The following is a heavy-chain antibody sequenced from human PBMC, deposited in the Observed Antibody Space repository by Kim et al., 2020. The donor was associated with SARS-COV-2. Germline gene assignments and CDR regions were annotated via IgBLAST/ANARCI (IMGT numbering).Heavy chain of an antibody. CDR3: AKDIRGSYYPAGMDV. CDR2: ISWNSGSI. J-gene: IGHJ6*02. Sequence: GGSLRLSCAASGFTFDDYAMHWVRQAPGKGLEWVSGISWNSGSIGYADSVKGRFTISRDNAKNSLYLQMNSLRAEDTALYYCAKDIRGSYYPAGMDVWGQGTTVTVSS. D-gene: IGHD1-26*01. V-gene: IGHV3-9*01. CDR1: GFTFDDYA.